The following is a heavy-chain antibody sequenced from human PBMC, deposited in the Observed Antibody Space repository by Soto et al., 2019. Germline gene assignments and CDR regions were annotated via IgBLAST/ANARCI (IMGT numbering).Heavy chain of an antibody. Sequence: QVQLVDSGGDVVQPGGSLRLSCTGSGFTFGNYGMHWVRQAPGKGLEWVASTSYDGNNKYYADSLKGRFTISRDNSKKMVYLQMTSLGPEDAAVYYCAKGGGSARDFDYWGQGALVPVSS. D-gene: IGHD1-26*01. V-gene: IGHV3-30*18. CDR2: TSYDGNNK. J-gene: IGHJ4*02. CDR1: GFTFGNYG. CDR3: AKGGGSARDFDY.